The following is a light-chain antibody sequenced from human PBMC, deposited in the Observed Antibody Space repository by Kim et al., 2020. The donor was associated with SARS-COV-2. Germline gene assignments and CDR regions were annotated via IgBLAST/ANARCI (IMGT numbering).Light chain of an antibody. V-gene: IGKV1-39*01. Sequence: DIQMTQSPSSLSASVGDRVTITCRTTQNISSHLNWYQQKPGRAPKLLISAASTLQGGVPSRFSGSGSETDFTLTISSLQPEDFATYYCQQNYITPFTFGPGTKVDIK. CDR1: QNISSH. J-gene: IGKJ3*01. CDR2: AAS. CDR3: QQNYITPFT.